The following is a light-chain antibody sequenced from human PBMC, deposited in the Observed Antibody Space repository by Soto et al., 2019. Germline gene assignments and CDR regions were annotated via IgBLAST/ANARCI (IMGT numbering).Light chain of an antibody. CDR1: SYNIGAGYD. J-gene: IGLJ1*01. V-gene: IGLV1-40*01. CDR2: GNN. Sequence: QSVLTQPPSVSGAPGQRVTISCTGSSYNIGAGYDVHWYQRLPGTAPKVLISGNNNRPSGVPDRFSGSKSGTSASLAITGLQAADEADYYCQSYDSSLSGSYVFGTGTKLTVL. CDR3: QSYDSSLSGSYV.